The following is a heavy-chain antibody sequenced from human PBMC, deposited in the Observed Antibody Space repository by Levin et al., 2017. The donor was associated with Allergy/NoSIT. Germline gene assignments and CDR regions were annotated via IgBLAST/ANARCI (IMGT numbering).Heavy chain of an antibody. D-gene: IGHD2-2*01. Sequence: GGSLRLSCKGSGSTFTSYWIAWVRQMPGKGLEWMGTIYPGDSDTRYRPSFQGQVTISADKSISTAYLQWNSLKASDSAVYYCARSDCSSSSCYAESWFDPWGQGTLVTVSS. V-gene: IGHV5-51*01. CDR1: GSTFTSYW. CDR2: IYPGDSDT. J-gene: IGHJ5*02. CDR3: ARSDCSSSSCYAESWFDP.